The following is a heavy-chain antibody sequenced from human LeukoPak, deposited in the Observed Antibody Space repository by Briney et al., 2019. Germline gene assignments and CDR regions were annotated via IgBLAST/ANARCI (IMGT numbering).Heavy chain of an antibody. CDR1: GGSISSYY. Sequence: SETLSLTCTVSGGSISSYYWSWIRQPPGKGLEWIGYIYYSGSTYYNPSLKSRVTISVDTSKNQFSLKLSSVTAADTAVYYCARDYYDSSGYSYFDYWGQGTLVTVSS. D-gene: IGHD3-22*01. CDR3: ARDYYDSSGYSYFDY. CDR2: IYYSGST. J-gene: IGHJ4*02. V-gene: IGHV4-59*12.